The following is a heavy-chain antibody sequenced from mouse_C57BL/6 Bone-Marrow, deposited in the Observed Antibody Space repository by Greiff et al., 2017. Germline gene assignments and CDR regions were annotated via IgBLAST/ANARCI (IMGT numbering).Heavy chain of an antibody. V-gene: IGHV1-69*01. CDR2: IDPSDSYT. D-gene: IGHD2-3*01. J-gene: IGHJ2*01. CDR3: ARSGYRDGYYPGYFDY. CDR1: GYTFTSYW. Sequence: QVQLQQPGAELVMPGASVKLSCKASGYTFTSYWMHWVKQRPGQGLEWIGEIDPSDSYTNYNQKFKGKSTLTVDKSSSTAYMQLSSLTSEDSAVYYCARSGYRDGYYPGYFDYWGQGTTLTVSS.